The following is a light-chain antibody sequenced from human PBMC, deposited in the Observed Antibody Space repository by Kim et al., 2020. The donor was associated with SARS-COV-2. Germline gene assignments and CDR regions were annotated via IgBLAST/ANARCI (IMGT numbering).Light chain of an antibody. V-gene: IGKV1-27*01. CDR2: AAY. J-gene: IGKJ1*01. Sequence: ASLEDRVTHSVRASKDHSNLLAWFQLKQGKAPKLRSYAAYALQPGVPSRFGGSGSGTNFTLTVTSLQPEDVATYYCQKCDSAPWTFSQGTKVEIK. CDR3: QKCDSAPWT. CDR1: KDHSNL.